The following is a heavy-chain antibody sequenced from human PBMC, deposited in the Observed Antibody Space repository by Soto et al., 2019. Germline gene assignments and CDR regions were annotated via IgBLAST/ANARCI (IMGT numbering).Heavy chain of an antibody. CDR1: TYTFVSEG. Sequence: ASVQVSCTASTYTFVSEGINAVRHAPGQGLEWMGWIRGYNSNTNYAQKFQGRVTMTTDTSTSTAYMELNGLRSDDTAMYYCARDRVYSAHISGSRSTIDSWGQGTMVTVS. CDR3: ARDRVYSAHISGSRSTIDS. CDR2: IRGYNSNT. J-gene: IGHJ3*02. V-gene: IGHV1-18*01. D-gene: IGHD3-22*01.